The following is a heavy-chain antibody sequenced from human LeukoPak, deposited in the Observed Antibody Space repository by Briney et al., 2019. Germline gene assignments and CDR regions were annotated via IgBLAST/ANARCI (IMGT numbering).Heavy chain of an antibody. D-gene: IGHD2/OR15-2a*01. Sequence: TGGSLRLSCAASGFTVSSNYMSWVRQAPGKGLEWVSVIYSGGSTYYADSVKGRFTISRDNSKNTLYLQMNSLRAEDTAVYYCARDNNYYYYYYMDAWGKGTTVTVSS. CDR2: IYSGGST. CDR1: GFTVSSNY. J-gene: IGHJ6*03. V-gene: IGHV3-53*01. CDR3: ARDNNYYYYYYMDA.